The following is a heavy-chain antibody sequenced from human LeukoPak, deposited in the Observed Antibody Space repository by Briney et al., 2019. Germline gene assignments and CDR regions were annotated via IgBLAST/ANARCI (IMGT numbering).Heavy chain of an antibody. Sequence: HPGGSLRLSCAASGFMFSDSPMHWVRQAPGKGLQWVARIRSKSNNYATVYGASVKGRFTISRDDSKNMLYLQMNSLKAEDTAVYYCTGTIRGANFYGMNVWGQGTTVTVSS. J-gene: IGHJ6*02. CDR2: IRSKSNNYAT. V-gene: IGHV3-73*01. D-gene: IGHD3-10*01. CDR1: GFMFSDSP. CDR3: TGTIRGANFYGMNV.